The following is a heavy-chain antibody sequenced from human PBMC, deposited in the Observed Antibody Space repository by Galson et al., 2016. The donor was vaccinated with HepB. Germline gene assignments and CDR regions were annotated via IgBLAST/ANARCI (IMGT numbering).Heavy chain of an antibody. CDR1: GYNFITYW. Sequence: QSGAEVKKPGESLRLSCMGSGYNFITYWISWVRQMPGKGLEWMGSIDPSDSYTNYSPSFQGHVTISTDRSISTAYLQWSSLKASDTAIYYCAIRLYSSGSFDYWGQGTLVTVSS. CDR2: IDPSDSYT. CDR3: AIRLYSSGSFDY. J-gene: IGHJ4*02. V-gene: IGHV5-10-1*01. D-gene: IGHD6-19*01.